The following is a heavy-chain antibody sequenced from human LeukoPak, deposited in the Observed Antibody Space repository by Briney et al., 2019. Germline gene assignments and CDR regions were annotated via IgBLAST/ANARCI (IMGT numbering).Heavy chain of an antibody. J-gene: IGHJ5*02. D-gene: IGHD6-19*01. V-gene: IGHV1-69*05. CDR1: GGTFSSYA. Sequence: SVKVSCKASGGTFSSYAISWVRQAPGQGLEWMGGIIPIFGTANYAQKFQGRVTITTDEPTSTAYMELSSVRSEDTAVYYCAREAGAVADHGGFDPWGQGTLVTVSS. CDR3: AREAGAVADHGGFDP. CDR2: IIPIFGTA.